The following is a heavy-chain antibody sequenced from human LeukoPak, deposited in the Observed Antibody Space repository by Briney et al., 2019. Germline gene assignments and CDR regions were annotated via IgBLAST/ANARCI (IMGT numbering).Heavy chain of an antibody. CDR2: ISGSGGST. V-gene: IGHV3-23*01. CDR1: GFTFSSYA. J-gene: IGHJ4*02. Sequence: GGSLRLSCAASGFTFSSYAMSWVRQAPGKGLEWVSAISGSGGSTYYADSVKGRFTISRDNSKNTLYLQMNSLRAEDTAVYYCAKGLRGGVVGAIDYWGQGTLVTVSS. CDR3: AKGLRGGVVGAIDY. D-gene: IGHD1-26*01.